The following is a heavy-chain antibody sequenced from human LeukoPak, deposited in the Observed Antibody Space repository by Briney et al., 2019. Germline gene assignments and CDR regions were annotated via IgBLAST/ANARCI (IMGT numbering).Heavy chain of an antibody. V-gene: IGHV3-7*03. CDR3: ARRSNGWSEGTY. D-gene: IGHD6-19*01. J-gene: IGHJ4*02. Sequence: GGSLRLSCAASGFTFRNYWMTWVRQAPGKGLEWVANIKQDGSEKNYVDSVKGRFSISRDNAKNSLYLQMNSLRAEDTAVYYCARRSNGWSEGTYWGQGTLVTVTS. CDR1: GFTFRNYW. CDR2: IKQDGSEK.